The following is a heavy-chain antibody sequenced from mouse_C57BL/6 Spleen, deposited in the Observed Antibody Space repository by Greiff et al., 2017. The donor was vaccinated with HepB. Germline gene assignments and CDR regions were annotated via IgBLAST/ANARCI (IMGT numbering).Heavy chain of an antibody. CDR3: ARNLTPLYYGSSYGFDY. D-gene: IGHD1-1*01. Sequence: EVQGVESGGDLVKPGGSLKLSCAASGFTFSSYGMSWVRQTPDKRLEWVTTISSGGSYTYYPDSVKGRFTISRDNAKNTLYMQMSSRKSEDTAMYYCARNLTPLYYGSSYGFDYWGQGTTLTVSS. J-gene: IGHJ2*01. CDR1: GFTFSSYG. V-gene: IGHV5-6*01. CDR2: ISSGGSYT.